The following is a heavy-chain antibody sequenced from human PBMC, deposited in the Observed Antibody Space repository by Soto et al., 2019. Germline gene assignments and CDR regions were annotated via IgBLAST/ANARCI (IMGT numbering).Heavy chain of an antibody. CDR1: GFTFSSYA. J-gene: IGHJ6*02. Sequence: ESGGGVVQPGRSLRLSCAASGFTFSSYAMHWVRQAPGKGLEWVAVISYDGSNKYYADSVKGRFTISRDNSKNTLYLQMNSLRAEDTAVYYCARDSSGMDVWGQGTTVTVSS. V-gene: IGHV3-30-3*01. CDR2: ISYDGSNK. CDR3: ARDSSGMDV.